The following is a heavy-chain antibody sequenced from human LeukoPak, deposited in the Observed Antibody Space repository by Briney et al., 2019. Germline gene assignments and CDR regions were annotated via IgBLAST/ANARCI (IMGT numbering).Heavy chain of an antibody. J-gene: IGHJ4*02. D-gene: IGHD3-22*01. CDR2: ITSSGAAT. Sequence: QPGGSLRLSCAASGFTFSSYAVSWVRQAPGKGLEWVSSITSSGAATYYADSVKGRFTISRDNSDNTLYLQMNSLRAEDTAVYYCAKDRPNYYGSNGHYYKLNGDCWGRGTLVTVSS. CDR1: GFTFSSYA. V-gene: IGHV3-23*01. CDR3: AKDRPNYYGSNGHYYKLNGDC.